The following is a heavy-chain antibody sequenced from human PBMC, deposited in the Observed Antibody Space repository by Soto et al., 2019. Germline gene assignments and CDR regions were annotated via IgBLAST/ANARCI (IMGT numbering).Heavy chain of an antibody. J-gene: IGHJ4*02. CDR2: INHSGST. Sequence: PSETLSLTCAVYGGSFSGYYWSWIRQPPGKGLEWIGEINHSGSTNYNPSLKSRVTISVDTSKNQFSLKLSSVTAADTAVYYCARGLYSSGRYLYWGQGTLVTVSS. V-gene: IGHV4-34*01. D-gene: IGHD6-19*01. CDR1: GGSFSGYY. CDR3: ARGLYSSGRYLY.